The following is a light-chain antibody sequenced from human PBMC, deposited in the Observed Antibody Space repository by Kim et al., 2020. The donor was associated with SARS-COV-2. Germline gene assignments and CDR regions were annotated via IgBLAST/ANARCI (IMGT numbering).Light chain of an antibody. J-gene: IGKJ2*01. CDR2: KAS. CDR3: QQYNTYPIYT. CDR1: ESISSW. V-gene: IGKV1-5*03. Sequence: DIQMTQSPSTLSASVGDRVTISCRASESISSWLAWYQQKPGKAPKLLISKASSLKRGVPERFSGSGSGTEFTLTISSLQPDDFATYYCQQYNTYPIYTFGQGTKLEIK.